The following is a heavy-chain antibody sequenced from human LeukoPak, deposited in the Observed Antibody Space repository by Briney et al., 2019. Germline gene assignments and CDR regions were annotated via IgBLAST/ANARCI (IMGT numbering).Heavy chain of an antibody. D-gene: IGHD6-6*01. CDR2: IYPSGGST. J-gene: IGHJ1*01. CDR3: ARGRSIAARPGYFQH. V-gene: IGHV1-46*01. CDR1: GYTFTSYY. Sequence: ASVKVSCKASGYTFTSYYMHWVRPAAGQGLEWMGIIYPSGGSTSYAQKFQGRVTMTRDTSTSTVYMELNSLRSEDTAVYYCARGRSIAARPGYFQHWGQGTLVTVSS.